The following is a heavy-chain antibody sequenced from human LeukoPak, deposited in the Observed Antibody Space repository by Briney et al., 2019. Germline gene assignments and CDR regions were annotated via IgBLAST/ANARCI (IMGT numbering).Heavy chain of an antibody. CDR3: ARTSRSNGPFDY. D-gene: IGHD3-10*01. CDR1: GFSLSTNGMR. V-gene: IGHV2-70*04. CDR2: IDWDDDK. Sequence: SGPALVKPTQTLTLTCTFSGFSLSTNGMRVNWIRQPPGKALEWLARIDWDDDKFYSTSLKTRLTISKDTSRGQVVLTMTNMDPVDTATYYCARTSRSNGPFDYWGQGTLVTVSS. J-gene: IGHJ4*02.